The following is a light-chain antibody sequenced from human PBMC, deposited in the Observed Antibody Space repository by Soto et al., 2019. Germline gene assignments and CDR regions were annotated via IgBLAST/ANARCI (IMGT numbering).Light chain of an antibody. CDR2: EVS. J-gene: IGLJ2*01. CDR1: SSDVGDYDY. V-gene: IGLV2-14*01. Sequence: QSALTQPASVSGSPGQSITISCTGASSDVGDYDYVSWYQHHPGKAPKLLIYEVSNRPSGVSNRFSGSKSGNTAALTISGLHAEDEADYYCSSSTSSSTLFGGGTKVTVL. CDR3: SSSTSSSTL.